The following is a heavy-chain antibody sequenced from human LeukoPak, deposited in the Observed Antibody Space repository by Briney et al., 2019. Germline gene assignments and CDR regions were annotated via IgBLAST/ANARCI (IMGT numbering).Heavy chain of an antibody. V-gene: IGHV1-69*13. D-gene: IGHD3-10*01. CDR1: GGTFSSYA. J-gene: IGHJ5*02. CDR3: ARSGRLLWFGERSFNWFDP. Sequence: SVKVSCKASGGTFSSYAISWVRQAPGQGLEWMGGIIPIFGTANYAQKFQGRVTITADESTSTAYMELSSLRSEDTAVCYCARSGRLLWFGERSFNWFDPWGQGTLVTVSS. CDR2: IIPIFGTA.